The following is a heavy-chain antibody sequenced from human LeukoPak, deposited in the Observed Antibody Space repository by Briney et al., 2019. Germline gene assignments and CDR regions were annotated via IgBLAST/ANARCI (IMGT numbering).Heavy chain of an antibody. D-gene: IGHD3/OR15-3a*01. Sequence: GGSLRLSCAASGFTFSSYTMSWVRQAPGKGLEWVSAISGNGGSAYSADSVQGRFIISRDNSKNTLYLQMNSLRAEDTAVYYCAKQWRGTGDAFDIWGQGTMVIVS. CDR2: ISGNGGSA. CDR1: GFTFSSYT. J-gene: IGHJ3*02. CDR3: AKQWRGTGDAFDI. V-gene: IGHV3-23*01.